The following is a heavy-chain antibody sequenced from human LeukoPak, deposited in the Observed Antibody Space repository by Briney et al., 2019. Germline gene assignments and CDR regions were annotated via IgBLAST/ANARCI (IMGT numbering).Heavy chain of an antibody. CDR1: GFTFSSYA. Sequence: PGGSLRLSCAASGFTFSSYAMSWVRQAPGKGLEWVSAISGSGGSTYYADSVKGRFTISRDNSKNTLYLQMNSLRAEDTAVYYCARGTAFGYFDWVFPDFDSWGQGTLVTVSS. CDR3: ARGTAFGYFDWVFPDFDS. D-gene: IGHD3-9*01. CDR2: ISGSGGST. V-gene: IGHV3-23*01. J-gene: IGHJ4*02.